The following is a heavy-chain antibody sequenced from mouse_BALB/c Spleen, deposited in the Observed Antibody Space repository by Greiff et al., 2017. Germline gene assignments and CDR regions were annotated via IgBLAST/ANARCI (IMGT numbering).Heavy chain of an antibody. CDR3: ARPPYYYGSSYGFAY. V-gene: IGHV4-1*02. CDR2: INPDSSTI. Sequence: EVKLQESGGGLVQPGGSLKLSCAASGFDFSRYWMSWVRQAPGKGLEWIGEINPDSSTINYTPSLKDKFIISRDNAKNTLYLQMSKVRSEDTALYYCARPPYYYGSSYGFAYWGQGTLVTVSA. CDR1: GFDFSRYW. J-gene: IGHJ3*01. D-gene: IGHD1-1*01.